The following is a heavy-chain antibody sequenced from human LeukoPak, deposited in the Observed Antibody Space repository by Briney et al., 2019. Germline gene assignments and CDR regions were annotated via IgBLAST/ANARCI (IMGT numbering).Heavy chain of an antibody. V-gene: IGHV3-74*01. D-gene: IGHD1-1*01. J-gene: IGHJ5*02. Sequence: GGSLRLSCAASGFTFSTSWMYWVRQAPGKGLMYVSRINIDGSITTYADSVKGRFAISRDNTKNTLYLQMNSLGAEDTAVYYCVRDKMMDDRGVGFDPWGQGTLVTVSS. CDR2: INIDGSIT. CDR1: GFTFSTSW. CDR3: VRDKMMDDRGVGFDP.